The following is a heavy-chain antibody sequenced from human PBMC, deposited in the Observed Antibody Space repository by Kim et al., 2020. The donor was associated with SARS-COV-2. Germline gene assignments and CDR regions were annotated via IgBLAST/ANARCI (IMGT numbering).Heavy chain of an antibody. CDR2: STI. D-gene: IGHD2-21*01. J-gene: IGHJ4*02. Sequence: STIYYADSVKGRFTISRDNAKNSLYLQMNSLRAEDTAVYYCASLYCGGDCWGQGTLVTVSS. CDR3: ASLYCGGDC. V-gene: IGHV3-48*03.